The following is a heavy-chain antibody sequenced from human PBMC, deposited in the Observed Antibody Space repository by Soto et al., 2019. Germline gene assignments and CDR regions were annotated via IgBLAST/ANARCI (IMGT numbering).Heavy chain of an antibody. CDR3: AADTIRWRGLDY. CDR2: FDPEDGET. J-gene: IGHJ4*02. V-gene: IGHV1-24*01. CDR1: GYTLTELS. Sequence: ASVKVSCKVSGYTLTELSMHWVRQAPGKGLEWMGGFDPEDGETIYAQKFQGRVTMTEDTSTDTAYMELSSLRSEDTAVYYCAADTIRWRGLDYWGQGTLVTVSS. D-gene: IGHD4-17*01.